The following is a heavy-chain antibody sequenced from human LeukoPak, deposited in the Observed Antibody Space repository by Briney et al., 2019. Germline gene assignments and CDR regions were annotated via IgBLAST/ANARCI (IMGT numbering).Heavy chain of an antibody. CDR1: GFTFSSYA. D-gene: IGHD6-13*01. J-gene: IGHJ4*02. CDR2: ISGSGGST. Sequence: PGGSLRLSCAASGFTFSSYAMSWVRQAPGKGLEWVSAISGSGGSTYYADSVKGRFTISRDNSKNTLYLQMNSLRAEDTAVYYCVFSQYSSSWYVSVWFDYWGQGTLVTVSS. CDR3: VFSQYSSSWYVSVWFDY. V-gene: IGHV3-23*01.